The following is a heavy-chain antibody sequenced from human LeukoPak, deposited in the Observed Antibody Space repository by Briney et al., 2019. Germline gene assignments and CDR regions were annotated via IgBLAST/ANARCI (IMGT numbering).Heavy chain of an antibody. V-gene: IGHV1-69*04. J-gene: IGHJ4*02. CDR1: GGTFSSYA. Sequence: VASVKVSCKASGGTFSSYAISWVRQAPGQGLEWMGRIIPILGIANYAQKFQGRVTITADKSTSTAYMELSSLRSEDTAVYYCARDQGLLNPHFDYWGQGTLVTVSS. CDR3: ARDQGLLNPHFDY. CDR2: IIPILGIA. D-gene: IGHD2-15*01.